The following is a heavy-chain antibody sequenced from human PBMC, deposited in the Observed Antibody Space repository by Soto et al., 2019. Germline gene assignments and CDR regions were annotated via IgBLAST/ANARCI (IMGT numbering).Heavy chain of an antibody. CDR3: ASRDRSDFYYMDV. CDR1: GFTLSGYA. J-gene: IGHJ6*03. CDR2: ISSNGVGT. D-gene: IGHD3-10*01. V-gene: IGHV3-64*01. Sequence: EVQLAESGGGLAQPGGSLRLCCAASGFTLSGYAMVWVRQSPGKGLEYVSGISSNGVGTYYANSVKGRFTISRDNSKNTVYLQMGSLRPEDMAVYYCASRDRSDFYYMDVWGKGTTVTVSS.